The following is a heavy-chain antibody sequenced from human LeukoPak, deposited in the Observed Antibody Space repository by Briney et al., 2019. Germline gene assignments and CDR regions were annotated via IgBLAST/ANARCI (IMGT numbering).Heavy chain of an antibody. CDR2: IQQDGSEK. Sequence: EGSLSLSCAASGCTTSSYWRSLLRQPPGKGLEMVANIQQDGSEKYYVDSVKRLFTISNNTAKNSLYLQMNSLRAEDTAVYYCAIDPYAYDILTGRIWGQGTLVTVSS. CDR3: AIDPYAYDILTGRI. V-gene: IGHV3-7*01. J-gene: IGHJ4*01. D-gene: IGHD3-9*01. CDR1: GCTTSSYW.